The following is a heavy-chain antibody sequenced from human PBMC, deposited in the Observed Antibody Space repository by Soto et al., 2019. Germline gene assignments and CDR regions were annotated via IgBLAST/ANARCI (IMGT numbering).Heavy chain of an antibody. Sequence: ASVKVSCKASGYTFSNFGFTWVRQAPGQGLEWMGWISAYNGNTDFAQKFQGRVTMTTDTSTSTAYMELWYLTSADTAVYYCARDFYDSVGYTWFDSWSQGTLVTVSS. CDR2: ISAYNGNT. CDR1: GYTFSNFG. V-gene: IGHV1-18*01. J-gene: IGHJ5*01. D-gene: IGHD3-22*01. CDR3: ARDFYDSVGYTWFDS.